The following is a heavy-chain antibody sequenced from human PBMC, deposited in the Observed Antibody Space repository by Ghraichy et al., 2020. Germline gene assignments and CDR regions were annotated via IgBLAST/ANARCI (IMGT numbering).Heavy chain of an antibody. CDR3: AIIVATTSENF. CDR2: ISANNGNT. Sequence: ASVKVSCKASGYTFTRYGISWVRQAPGQGLEWMGWISANNGNTHYAQNLQGRVTMTTDTSTSTAYMEPRSLRSDDTAMYYCAIIVATTSENFWGQGTLVTVSS. CDR1: GYTFTRYG. D-gene: IGHD5-12*01. V-gene: IGHV1-18*01. J-gene: IGHJ4*02.